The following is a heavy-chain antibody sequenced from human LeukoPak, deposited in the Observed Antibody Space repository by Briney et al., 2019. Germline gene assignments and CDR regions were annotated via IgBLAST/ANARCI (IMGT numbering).Heavy chain of an antibody. CDR2: INPSDGTT. J-gene: IGHJ4*02. CDR1: GYSFTTYY. D-gene: IGHD2-15*01. CDR3: ARVYCGGGTCYSRGLIDS. Sequence: ASVKVSCKASGYSFTTYYMHWVRQAPGQGLEWMGIINPSDGTTSYAQNFQGRVTITRDTSTSTVYMELSSLGSGDTAIYYCARVYCGGGTCYSRGLIDSWGQGTLVTVSS. V-gene: IGHV1-46*01.